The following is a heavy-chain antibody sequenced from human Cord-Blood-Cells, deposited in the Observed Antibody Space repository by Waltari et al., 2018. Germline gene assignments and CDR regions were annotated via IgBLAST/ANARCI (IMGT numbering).Heavy chain of an antibody. CDR2: INAGNGNT. CDR1: GYTFTSYA. CDR3: ARGAGGSYQLYYYYYGMDV. D-gene: IGHD1-26*01. V-gene: IGHV1-3*01. Sequence: QVQLVQSGAEVKKPGASVKVSCKASGYTFTSYAMHWVRQAPGHRLEWMGWINAGNGNTKYSQKFQGRVTITRDTSASTAYMELSSLRSEDTAVYYCARGAGGSYQLYYYYYGMDVWGQGTTVTVSS. J-gene: IGHJ6*02.